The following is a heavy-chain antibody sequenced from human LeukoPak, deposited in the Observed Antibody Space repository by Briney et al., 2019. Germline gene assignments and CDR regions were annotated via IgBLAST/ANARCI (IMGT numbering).Heavy chain of an antibody. CDR3: ARLSGSSDY. CDR1: GFTVSSNY. Sequence: GGSLRLSCAASGFTVSSNYMSWVRQAPGKGLEWVSYISSSSSTIYYADSVKGRFTISRDNAKNSLYLQMNSLRAEDTAVYYCARLSGSSDYWGQGTLVTVSS. CDR2: ISSSSSTI. D-gene: IGHD1-26*01. J-gene: IGHJ4*02. V-gene: IGHV3-48*01.